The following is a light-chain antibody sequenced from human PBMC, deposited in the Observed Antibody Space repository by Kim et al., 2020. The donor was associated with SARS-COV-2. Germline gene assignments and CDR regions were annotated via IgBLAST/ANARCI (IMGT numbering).Light chain of an antibody. CDR2: WAS. V-gene: IGKV4-1*01. J-gene: IGKJ2*01. Sequence: DIVMTQSPDSLAVSLGERATINCKSSQSILYSPNNRNYLTWYQQKAGQPPKVVIYWASTRASGVPDRFSGSGSGTDFTLTINNLQAEDVAVYHCQQDYSNPHTFGQGTKLEI. CDR3: QQDYSNPHT. CDR1: QSILYSPNNRNY.